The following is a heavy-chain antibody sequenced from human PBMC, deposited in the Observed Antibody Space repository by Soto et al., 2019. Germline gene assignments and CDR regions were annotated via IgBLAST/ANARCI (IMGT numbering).Heavy chain of an antibody. D-gene: IGHD3-22*01. CDR2: ISWNSGSI. CDR3: AKPYYYDSSGYYYGGGQLLGLSYYFDY. V-gene: IGHV3-9*01. Sequence: GGSLRLSCAASGFTFDDYAMHWVRQAPGKGLEWVSGISWNSGSIGYADSVKGRFTISRDNAKNSLYLQMNSLRAEDTALYYCAKPYYYDSSGYYYGGGQLLGLSYYFDYWGQGTLVTVSS. CDR1: GFTFDDYA. J-gene: IGHJ4*02.